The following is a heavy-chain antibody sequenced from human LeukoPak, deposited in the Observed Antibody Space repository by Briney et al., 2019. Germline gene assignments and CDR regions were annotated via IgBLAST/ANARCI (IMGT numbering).Heavy chain of an antibody. V-gene: IGHV5-51*01. D-gene: IGHD3-10*01. CDR1: GYSFTSYW. J-gene: IGHJ4*02. CDR3: ARLYYGSGSYYRRASKLGYYFDY. Sequence: HGESLKISCKGSGYSFTSYWIGWVRQMPGKGLEWMGIIYPGDSDTRYSPSFQGKVTISADKSISTAYLQWSSLKASDTAMYYCARLYYGSGSYYRRASKLGYYFDYWGQGTLVTVSS. CDR2: IYPGDSDT.